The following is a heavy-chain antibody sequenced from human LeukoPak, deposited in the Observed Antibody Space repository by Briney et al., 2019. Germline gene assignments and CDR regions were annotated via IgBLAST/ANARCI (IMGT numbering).Heavy chain of an antibody. CDR3: ARGAILGVAPRGYGMDV. CDR1: GYTFTIYD. CDR2: MNPNSGGT. J-gene: IGHJ6*02. V-gene: IGHV1-8*01. D-gene: IGHD3-3*01. Sequence: ASVKVSCKASGYTFTIYDINWVRQAPGQGLEWVGWMNPNSGGTVYAQKFQGRVTMTRDTSIGTLYMELNSLRSEDTAVYYCARGAILGVAPRGYGMDVWGQGTAVTVSS.